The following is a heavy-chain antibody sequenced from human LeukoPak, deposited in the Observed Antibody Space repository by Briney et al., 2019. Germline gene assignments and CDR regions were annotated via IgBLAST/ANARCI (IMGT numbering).Heavy chain of an antibody. CDR2: INHSERT. CDR3: AIQYYDFWSGYSKAFDI. D-gene: IGHD3-3*01. CDR1: GYSISSGYY. J-gene: IGHJ3*02. Sequence: SETLSLTCTVSGYSISSGYYWSWIRQPPGKGLEWIGEINHSERTNYNPSLKSRVTISVDTSKKQFSLKLSSVTAADTAVYYCAIQYYDFWSGYSKAFDIWGQGTMVTVSA. V-gene: IGHV4-38-2*02.